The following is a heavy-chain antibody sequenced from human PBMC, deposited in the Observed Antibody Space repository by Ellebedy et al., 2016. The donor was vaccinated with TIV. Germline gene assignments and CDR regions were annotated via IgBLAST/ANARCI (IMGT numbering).Heavy chain of an antibody. CDR3: TRPAAGYYGMDV. CDR1: GFTFSGFA. V-gene: IGHV3-73*01. CDR2: IRSKANNYAT. J-gene: IGHJ6*02. Sequence: GGSLRLSCAASGFTFSGFAIHWVRQSSGKGLEWVGRIRSKANNYATAYTASMKGRFTISRDDSKNTAYLQMNSLTTDDTAVYYCTRPAAGYYGMDVWGQGTTVTVSS. D-gene: IGHD6-19*01.